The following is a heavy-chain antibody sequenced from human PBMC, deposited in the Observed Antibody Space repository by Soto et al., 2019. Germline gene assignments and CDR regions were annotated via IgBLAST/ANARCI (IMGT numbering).Heavy chain of an antibody. CDR2: MRNRASGDTT. CDR1: GFSVSDHC. Sequence: EVQLVESGGGSVQPGGSLRLSCTASGFSVSDHCMDWVRQTPRKGLEWVGQMRNRASGDTTFYAADVKGRFTVLRDDLRDSMYRERDSVEAADTAVDYGASSIPQLLTDWGQGTLVAVAS. J-gene: IGHJ4*02. CDR3: ASSIPQLLTD. V-gene: IGHV3-72*01. D-gene: IGHD6-13*01.